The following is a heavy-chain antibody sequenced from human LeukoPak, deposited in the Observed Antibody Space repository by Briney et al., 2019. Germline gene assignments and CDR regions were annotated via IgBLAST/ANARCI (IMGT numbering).Heavy chain of an antibody. Sequence: ASVKVSCKASGYTFTSYDINWVRQATGQGLEWMGWMNPNSGNTGYAQKFQGRVTMTTDTSTSTAYMELRSLRSDDTAVYFCARVSMASHDAFDIWGQGTMVTVSS. J-gene: IGHJ3*02. D-gene: IGHD2/OR15-2a*01. CDR3: ARVSMASHDAFDI. CDR1: GYTFTSYD. CDR2: MNPNSGNT. V-gene: IGHV1-8*01.